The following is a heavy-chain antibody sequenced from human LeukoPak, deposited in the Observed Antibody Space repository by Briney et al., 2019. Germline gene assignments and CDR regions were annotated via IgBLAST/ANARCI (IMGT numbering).Heavy chain of an antibody. CDR2: TSGSGGST. V-gene: IGHV3-23*01. CDR3: AKGTLKYYFDY. CDR1: GFTFSTYA. Sequence: GGSLRLSCAASGFTFSTYAMNWVRQAPGKGLEWVSITSGSGGSTYYADSLKGRFTISRDNSKNTLYLQMNSLRAEDTAVYYCAKGTLKYYFDYWGQGTLVTVSS. J-gene: IGHJ4*02.